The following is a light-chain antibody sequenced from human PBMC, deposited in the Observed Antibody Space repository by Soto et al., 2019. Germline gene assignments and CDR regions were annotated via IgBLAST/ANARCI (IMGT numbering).Light chain of an antibody. CDR2: GAS. J-gene: IGKJ1*01. V-gene: IGKV3-20*01. CDR3: QEYDSSPWK. Sequence: ENVLTQSPGTLSLTPGERVTLSCRASPCIGSRYFAWYQQKPGQAPRLLIYGASSRASGVPDRFSGSGSGSDFKFTISRLEPEDVAVSYCQEYDSSPWKFGIGNTVEI. CDR1: PCIGSRY.